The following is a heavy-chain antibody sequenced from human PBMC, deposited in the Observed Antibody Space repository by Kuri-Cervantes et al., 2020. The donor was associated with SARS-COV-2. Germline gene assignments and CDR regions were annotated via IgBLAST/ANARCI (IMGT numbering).Heavy chain of an antibody. CDR2: IRYDGSNK. V-gene: IGHV3-30*02. CDR3: AKDPSTPY. D-gene: IGHD2/OR15-2a*01. J-gene: IGHJ4*02. CDR1: GFTFSSYW. Sequence: LSLTCAASGFTFSSYWMHWVRQAPGKGLEWVAFIRYDGSNKYYADSVKGRFTISRDNSKNTLYLQMNSLRAEDTAVYYCAKDPSTPYWGQGTLVTVSS.